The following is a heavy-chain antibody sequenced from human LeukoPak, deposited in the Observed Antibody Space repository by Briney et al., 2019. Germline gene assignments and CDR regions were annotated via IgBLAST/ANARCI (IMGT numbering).Heavy chain of an antibody. V-gene: IGHV4-59*01. D-gene: IGHD4-17*01. CDR3: AKGGYTTGGYWYLDL. Sequence: PSETLSLSCTVSGGSISTYYWSWIRQPSGKGLEWIGYIYYRGSTSYNPSLKSRVTILVDTSKNQFSLNLNSMTAADTAVYYCAKGGYTTGGYWYLDLWGRGTLVTVSS. CDR2: IYYRGST. CDR1: GGSISTYY. J-gene: IGHJ2*01.